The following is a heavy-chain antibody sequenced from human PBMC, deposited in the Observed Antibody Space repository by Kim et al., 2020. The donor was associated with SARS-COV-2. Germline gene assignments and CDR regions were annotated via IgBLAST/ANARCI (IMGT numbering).Heavy chain of an antibody. V-gene: IGHV1-3*01. CDR1: GYTFTSYA. D-gene: IGHD3-10*01. J-gene: IGHJ6*02. Sequence: ASVKVSCKASGYTFTSYAMHWVRQAPGQRLEWMGWINAGNGNTKYSQKFQGRVTITRDTSASTAYMELSSLRSEDTAVYYCAREQLLWFGELSRPTHPGMDVWGQGTTVTVSS. CDR3: AREQLLWFGELSRPTHPGMDV. CDR2: INAGNGNT.